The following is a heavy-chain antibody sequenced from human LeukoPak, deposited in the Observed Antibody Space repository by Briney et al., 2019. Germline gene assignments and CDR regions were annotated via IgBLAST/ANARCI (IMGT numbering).Heavy chain of an antibody. V-gene: IGHV4-59*01. J-gene: IGHJ4*02. CDR2: IYYSGST. CDR3: ARAPISGSYLVDY. Sequence: KPSETLSLTCTVSGGSISSYYWSRIRQPPGKGLEWIGYIYYSGSTNYNPSLKSRVTISVDTSKNQFSLKLSSVTAADTAVYYCARAPISGSYLVDYWGQGTLVTVSS. CDR1: GGSISSYY. D-gene: IGHD1-26*01.